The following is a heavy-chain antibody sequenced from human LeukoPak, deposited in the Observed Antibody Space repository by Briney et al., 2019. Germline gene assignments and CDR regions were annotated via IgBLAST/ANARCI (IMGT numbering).Heavy chain of an antibody. V-gene: IGHV3-11*01. CDR3: ARDYNC. CDR2: ISPSGTVI. D-gene: IGHD3-10*01. CDR1: GFIFTAYY. J-gene: IGHJ4*02. Sequence: GGSLRLSCSASGFIFTAYYMSWIRQAPGKGLEWVSYISPSGTVIYNGDSVKGRFTISRDNAKKSLYLQMNSLRAEDTAVYYCARDYNCWGQGTLVTVSS.